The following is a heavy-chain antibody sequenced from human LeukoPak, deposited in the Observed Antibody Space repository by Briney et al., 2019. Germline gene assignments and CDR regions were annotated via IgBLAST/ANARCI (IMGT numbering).Heavy chain of an antibody. D-gene: IGHD3-22*01. Sequence: GGSLRLSCASSGFTFTSYAMSWVRQAPGKGLEWVSYISSSGSTIYYADSVKGRFTISRDNAKNSLYLQMNSLRAEDTAVYYCARDSYYYDSSGYYLPVNLDYWGQGTLVTVSS. V-gene: IGHV3-48*04. J-gene: IGHJ4*02. CDR2: ISSSGSTI. CDR3: ARDSYYYDSSGYYLPVNLDY. CDR1: GFTFTSYA.